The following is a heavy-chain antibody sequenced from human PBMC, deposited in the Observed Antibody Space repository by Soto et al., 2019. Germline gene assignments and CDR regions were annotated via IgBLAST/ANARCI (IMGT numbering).Heavy chain of an antibody. CDR1: GGSISSSSYY. V-gene: IGHV4-39*01. CDR3: ARGGDYYFDY. D-gene: IGHD2-21*02. Sequence: QLQLQESGPGLVKPSETLSLTCTVSGGSISSSSYYWGWIRQPPGKGLEWIGSIYYSGSTYYNPSLKSRVTISVDTSKNQFSLKLNSVTAADTAVYYCARGGDYYFDYWGQGTLVTVSS. CDR2: IYYSGST. J-gene: IGHJ4*02.